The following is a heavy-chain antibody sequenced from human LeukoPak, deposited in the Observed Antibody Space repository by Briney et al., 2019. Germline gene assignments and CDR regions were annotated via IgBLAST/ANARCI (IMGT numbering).Heavy chain of an antibody. CDR3: ARSSRGGYGNFDY. Sequence: ASVKVSCKTSGYIFTSYDINWVRQAPGQGLEWMGWTNPNSGYTGYAQRFQDRVTMTRNTPISTAYMELSSLTSEDTAVYYCARSSRGGYGNFDYWGQGTLVTVSS. J-gene: IGHJ4*02. V-gene: IGHV1-8*01. CDR2: TNPNSGYT. D-gene: IGHD5-12*01. CDR1: GYIFTSYD.